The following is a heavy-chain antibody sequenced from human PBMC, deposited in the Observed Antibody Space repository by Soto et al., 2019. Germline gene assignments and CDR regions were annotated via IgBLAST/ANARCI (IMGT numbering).Heavy chain of an antibody. CDR3: ARVSVWSGYRHYYYYYGMDV. Sequence: SETLSLTCTVSGSSLSGHYWSWMRQPPGKGLECIGYIYYGGSTNYNPSLKSRVTISVDTSKTQFSLELSSVTAADTAVYYCARVSVWSGYRHYYYYYGMDVWGQGTTVTVSS. D-gene: IGHD3-3*01. V-gene: IGHV4-59*08. CDR2: IYYGGST. CDR1: GSSLSGHY. J-gene: IGHJ6*02.